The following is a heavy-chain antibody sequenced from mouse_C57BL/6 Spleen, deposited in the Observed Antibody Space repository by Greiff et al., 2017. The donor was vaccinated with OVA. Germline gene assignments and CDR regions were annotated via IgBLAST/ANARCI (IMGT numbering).Heavy chain of an antibody. V-gene: IGHV1-80*01. D-gene: IGHD1-1*01. CDR3: ARRGYYYSSSLHAMDY. CDR2: IYPGDGDT. CDR1: GYAFTSYW. Sequence: VQLQQSGAELVKPGASVKISCKASGYAFTSYWMNWVKQRPGQGLEWIGQIYPGDGDTNYNGKFKDKATLTADKSSSTAYMQLSSLTSEDSAVYFCARRGYYYSSSLHAMDYWGQGTSVTVSS. J-gene: IGHJ4*01.